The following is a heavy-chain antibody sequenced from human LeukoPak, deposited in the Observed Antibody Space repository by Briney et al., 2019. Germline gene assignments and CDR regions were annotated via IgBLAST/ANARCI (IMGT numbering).Heavy chain of an antibody. CDR2: ISVGSTTI. V-gene: IGHV3-48*01. J-gene: IGHJ4*02. CDR1: GFTFSSYS. D-gene: IGHD3-10*01. CDR3: ARGPAYGARSDYLDY. Sequence: GGSLRLSCAASGFTFSSYSMNWVRQAPGKGLEWLSYISVGSTTIYYAGSVKGRFTISRDNAKNSLYLQMNSLRAEDTAMYYCARGPAYGARSDYLDYWGRGTLVTVSS.